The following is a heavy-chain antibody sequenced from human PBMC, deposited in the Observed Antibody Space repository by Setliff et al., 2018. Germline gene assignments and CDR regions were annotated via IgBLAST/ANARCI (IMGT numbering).Heavy chain of an antibody. CDR2: IYYSGGT. V-gene: IGHV4-39*01. CDR3: ARRDSTGFYGYSFDF. CDR1: GDSISSTSYQ. J-gene: IGHJ4*02. Sequence: SETLSLTCTVSGDSISSTSYQWGWVRQPPGKGLEWIGNIYYSGGTYYSPSLKSRVTISVDTSENQFSLKLNSVTAADTAVYYCARRDSTGFYGYSFDFWGQGTLVTVSS. D-gene: IGHD3-22*01.